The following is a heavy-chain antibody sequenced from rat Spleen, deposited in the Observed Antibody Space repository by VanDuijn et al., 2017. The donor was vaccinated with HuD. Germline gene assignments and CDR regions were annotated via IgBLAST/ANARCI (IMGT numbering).Heavy chain of an antibody. V-gene: IGHV5S23*01. Sequence: EVQLVESGGGLVQPGRSLKLSCAASGFIFSDYAMAWVRQAPTKGLEWVTSISPSGATTNYRDSVKGRFTISRDNARGTLYLQMDSLRSEDTATYYCARVGTRVSRFAYWGQGTLVTVSS. CDR1: GFIFSDYA. D-gene: IGHD1-4*01. CDR3: ARVGTRVSRFAY. J-gene: IGHJ3*01. CDR2: ISPSGATT.